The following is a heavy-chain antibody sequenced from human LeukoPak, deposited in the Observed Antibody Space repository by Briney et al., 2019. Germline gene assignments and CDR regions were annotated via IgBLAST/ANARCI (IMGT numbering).Heavy chain of an antibody. CDR1: GYTFTSYY. CDR3: ARGRLTVTGTYYYYYMDV. CDR2: MNPNSGNT. Sequence: VASVKVSCKASGYTFTSYYMHWVRQAPGQGLEWMGWMNPNSGNTGYAQKFQGRVTITRNTSISTAYMELSSLRSEDTAVYYCARGRLTVTGTYYYYYMDVWGKGTTVTVSS. D-gene: IGHD4-11*01. V-gene: IGHV1-8*03. J-gene: IGHJ6*03.